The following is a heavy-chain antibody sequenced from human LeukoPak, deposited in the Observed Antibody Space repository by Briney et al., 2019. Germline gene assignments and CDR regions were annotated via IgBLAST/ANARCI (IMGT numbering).Heavy chain of an antibody. CDR2: ISGSGGST. Sequence: GGSLRLSCAASGFTFSSYAMSWVRQAPGKGLEWVSAISGSGGSTYYADSVKGRFTISRDNAKNSLYLQMNSLRAEDTAVYYCARAGLYDYGDYGAAFDIWGQGTMVTVSS. V-gene: IGHV3-23*01. J-gene: IGHJ3*02. D-gene: IGHD4-17*01. CDR1: GFTFSSYA. CDR3: ARAGLYDYGDYGAAFDI.